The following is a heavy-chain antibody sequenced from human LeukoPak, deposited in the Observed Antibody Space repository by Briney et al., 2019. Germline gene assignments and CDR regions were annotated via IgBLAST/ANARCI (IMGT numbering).Heavy chain of an antibody. J-gene: IGHJ5*02. CDR2: IIPIFGIA. CDR1: GGTFSSYA. CDR3: AREKANWFDP. V-gene: IGHV1-69*04. Sequence: ASVKVSCKASGGTFSSYAISWVRQAPGLGLEWMGRIIPIFGIANYAQKFQGRVTITADKSTSTAYMELSSLRSEDTAVYYCAREKANWFDPWGQGTLVTVSS.